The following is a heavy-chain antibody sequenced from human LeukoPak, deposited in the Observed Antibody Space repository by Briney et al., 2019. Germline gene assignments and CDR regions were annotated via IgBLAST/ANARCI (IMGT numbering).Heavy chain of an antibody. D-gene: IGHD6-19*01. CDR1: GGSISSYY. Sequence: SGTLSLTCTVSGGSISSYYWSWIRQPPGKGLEWIGCIYYSGNTNYNPSLKSRVTISVDTSKNQFSLKLSSVTAADTAVYYCARVAVDTFDYWGQGTLVTVSS. CDR2: IYYSGNT. CDR3: ARVAVDTFDY. V-gene: IGHV4-59*01. J-gene: IGHJ4*02.